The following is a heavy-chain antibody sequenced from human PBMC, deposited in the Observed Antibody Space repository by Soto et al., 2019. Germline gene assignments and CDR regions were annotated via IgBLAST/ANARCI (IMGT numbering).Heavy chain of an antibody. CDR2: INPSGGST. D-gene: IGHD4-17*01. CDR1: GYTFTSYY. CDR3: ARGTTTVTTIDY. J-gene: IGHJ4*02. Sequence: ASVKFSCKAXGYTFTSYYMHWVRQAPGQGLEWMGIINPSGGSTSYAQKFQGRVTMTRDTSTSTVYMELSSLRSEDTAVYYCARGTTTVTTIDYWGQGTLVTAPQ. V-gene: IGHV1-46*01.